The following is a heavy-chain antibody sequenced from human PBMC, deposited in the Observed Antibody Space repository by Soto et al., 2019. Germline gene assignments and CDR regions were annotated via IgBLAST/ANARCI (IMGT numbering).Heavy chain of an antibody. J-gene: IGHJ2*01. CDR1: GYTFTSYA. Sequence: ASVKVSCKASGYTFTSYAMHWVRQAPGQRLEWMGWINAGNGNTKYSQKFQGRVTITRDTSASTAYMELSSLRSEDTAVYYCERPLPRIAVAGIFDLWGRGTLVTVSS. CDR3: ERPLPRIAVAGIFDL. V-gene: IGHV1-3*01. D-gene: IGHD6-19*01. CDR2: INAGNGNT.